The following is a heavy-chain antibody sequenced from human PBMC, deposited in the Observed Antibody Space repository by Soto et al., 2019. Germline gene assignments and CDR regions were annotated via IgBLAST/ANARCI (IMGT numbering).Heavy chain of an antibody. V-gene: IGHV3-74*01. J-gene: IGHJ5*02. Sequence: PGGSLRLSCAASGFTFSDYWMNWVRQAPGKGLVWVSRIDSDGSSTSYADSVKGRFTISRDNAKNTLYLQMNSLRAEDTAVYYCVSGTSFYDVLTGYYVDRWFDPWGQGTLVTVSS. CDR2: IDSDGSST. CDR1: GFTFSDYW. CDR3: VSGTSFYDVLTGYYVDRWFDP. D-gene: IGHD3-9*01.